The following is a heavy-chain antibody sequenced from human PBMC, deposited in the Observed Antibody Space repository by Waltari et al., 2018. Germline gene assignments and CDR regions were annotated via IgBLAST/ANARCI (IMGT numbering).Heavy chain of an antibody. CDR1: GYTFTSYA. V-gene: IGHV7-4-1*02. J-gene: IGHJ6*02. D-gene: IGHD2-2*01. CDR3: ARDPSDIYCSGTSCYPYYYGMDV. CDR2: INTNTGNP. Sequence: QVQLVQSGSELKKPGASVKVSCKASGYTFTSYAMNWVRQAPGQGLEWMGWINTNTGNPTYAQGFTGRFVFSLDTSVSTAYLQISSLKAEDTAVYYCARDPSDIYCSGTSCYPYYYGMDVWGQGTTVTVSS.